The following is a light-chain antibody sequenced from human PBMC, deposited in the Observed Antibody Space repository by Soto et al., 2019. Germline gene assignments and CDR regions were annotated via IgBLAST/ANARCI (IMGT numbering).Light chain of an antibody. CDR3: QQYGSSPIT. J-gene: IGKJ5*01. Sequence: EIVLTQSPGTLSLSQGERATLSCRASQTVSSGYVAWYQQKPGQTPKLLVYGASSRATGIPDSFSGSGSGTDFTLTISRLEPEDFAVYYCQQYGSSPITFGQGTRLEI. V-gene: IGKV3-20*01. CDR2: GAS. CDR1: QTVSSGY.